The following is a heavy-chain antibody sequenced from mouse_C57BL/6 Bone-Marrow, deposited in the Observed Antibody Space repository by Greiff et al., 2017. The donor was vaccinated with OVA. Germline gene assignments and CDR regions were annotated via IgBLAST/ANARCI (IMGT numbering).Heavy chain of an antibody. CDR2: ISSGGSYT. V-gene: IGHV5-6*01. Sequence: EVKLMESGGDLVKPGGSLTLSCAASGFTFSSYGMSWVRQTPDTRLEWVATISSGGSYTYYPDSVKGRFTISRDNAKNTLYLQMSSLKSEDTAMYYCARQGTRGQGTLVTVSA. J-gene: IGHJ3*01. CDR1: GFTFSSYG. D-gene: IGHD3-3*01. CDR3: ARQGT.